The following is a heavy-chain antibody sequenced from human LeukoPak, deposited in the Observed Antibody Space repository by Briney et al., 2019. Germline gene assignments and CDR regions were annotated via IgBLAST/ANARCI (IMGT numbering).Heavy chain of an antibody. CDR3: AGLMGDAFDI. V-gene: IGHV4-59*01. CDR2: IYYSGST. J-gene: IGHJ3*02. Sequence: SETLSLTCTVSGGSISSYYWSWIRQPPGKGLEWTGYIYYSGSTNYNPSLKSRVTISVDTSKNQFSLKLSSVTAADTAVYYCAGLMGDAFDIWGQGTMVTVSS. CDR1: GGSISSYY. D-gene: IGHD3-16*01.